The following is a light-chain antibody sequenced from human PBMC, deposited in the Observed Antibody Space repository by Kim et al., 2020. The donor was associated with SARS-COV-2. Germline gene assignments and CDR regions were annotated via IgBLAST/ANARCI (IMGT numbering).Light chain of an antibody. Sequence: ASVGDRVTITCRASQDINTWLGWYQQKPGKAPKLLIYGASNLQSGVPSRFSGSGSGTDFTLTISTLQPDDCATYYCQQANSFPPWTFGQGTKLEI. V-gene: IGKV1-12*01. CDR2: GAS. CDR3: QQANSFPPWT. CDR1: QDINTW. J-gene: IGKJ1*01.